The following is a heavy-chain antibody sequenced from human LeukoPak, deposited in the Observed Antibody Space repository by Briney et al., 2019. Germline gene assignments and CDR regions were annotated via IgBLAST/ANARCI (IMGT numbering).Heavy chain of an antibody. V-gene: IGHV3-23*01. D-gene: IGHD6-13*01. CDR1: GFTFSSYA. CDR3: ATSKYSSSWSRYYYYGMDV. Sequence: GGSLRLSCAASGFTFSSYAMSWVRQAPGKGLEWVSVISGSGGSTYYADSVKGRFTIPRDNSKNTLYLQMNSLRAEDTAIYYCATSKYSSSWSRYYYYGMDVWGKGTTVTVSS. J-gene: IGHJ6*04. CDR2: ISGSGGST.